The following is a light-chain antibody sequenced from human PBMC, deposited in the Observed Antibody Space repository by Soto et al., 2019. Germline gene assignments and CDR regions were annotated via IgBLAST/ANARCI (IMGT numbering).Light chain of an antibody. CDR3: QQYHSYPVT. Sequence: DIQMTQSPSSLSASVGDTVTITCRASQGINDFLAWFQQKPGQAPKPLISAASSLQSGVPSKFSGTGSDTDFTLTISGLQPEDSATYYCQQYHSYPVTFGGGTKVEIK. CDR1: QGINDF. J-gene: IGKJ4*01. CDR2: AAS. V-gene: IGKV1-16*02.